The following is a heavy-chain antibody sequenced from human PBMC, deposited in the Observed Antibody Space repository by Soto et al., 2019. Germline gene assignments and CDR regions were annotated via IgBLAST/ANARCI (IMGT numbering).Heavy chain of an antibody. J-gene: IGHJ6*02. CDR2: INDGGTT. Sequence: PSETLSLTCAVYGGSFSGHYWSWIRQPPGKGLEWIGEINDGGTTNYNPSLKSRVIISVDTSKNQFSLKLRSVTAADTAVYYCARENGNNGGYYYYYGMDVWGQGTTVTVSS. CDR3: ARENGNNGGYYYYYGMDV. V-gene: IGHV4-34*01. CDR1: GGSFSGHY. D-gene: IGHD1-1*01.